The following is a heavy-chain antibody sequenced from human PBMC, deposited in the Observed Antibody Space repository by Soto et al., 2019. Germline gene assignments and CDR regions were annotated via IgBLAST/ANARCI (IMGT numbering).Heavy chain of an antibody. Sequence: QVQLVQSGAEGKNPGASVKVSCKAPGYTFNSFDINWVRQATGQGLEWMGWMNPNSGDTGYAQKFQGRVTMTRNTSISTAYMELKSLRFEITAVYYCARGVYGGGTVSDYWGQGTLVTVSS. CDR3: ARGVYGGGTVSDY. J-gene: IGHJ4*02. CDR2: MNPNSGDT. CDR1: GYTFNSFD. D-gene: IGHD4-17*01. V-gene: IGHV1-8*01.